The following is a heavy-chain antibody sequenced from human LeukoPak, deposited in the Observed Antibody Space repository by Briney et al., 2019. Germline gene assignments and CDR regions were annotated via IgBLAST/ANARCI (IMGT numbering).Heavy chain of an antibody. Sequence: ASVTLSFKASGYTFTIYGISWVRQAPGQGLEWMGWISAYYGNTNYAQKLQGRVTMTTDTSTSTAYMELRSLRSDDTAVYYCARNCGYSSSCQGVWGQGTLVTVSS. D-gene: IGHD6-13*01. CDR2: ISAYYGNT. V-gene: IGHV1-18*01. CDR1: GYTFTIYG. J-gene: IGHJ4*02. CDR3: ARNCGYSSSCQGV.